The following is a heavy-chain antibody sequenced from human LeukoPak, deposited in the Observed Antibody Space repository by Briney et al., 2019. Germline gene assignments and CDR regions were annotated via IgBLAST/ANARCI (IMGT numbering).Heavy chain of an antibody. J-gene: IGHJ4*02. D-gene: IGHD6-19*01. V-gene: IGHV3-48*01. CDR3: ARDMVGYSNGPALFDY. CDR1: GFTFITYT. Sequence: QPGGSLRLSCAASGFTFITYTMNWARQAPGKGLEWVSYISSSSNTIYYADSVKGRFTISRDNAKNSLYLQMNSLRAEDTAVYYCARDMVGYSNGPALFDYWGQGTLVTVSS. CDR2: ISSSSNTI.